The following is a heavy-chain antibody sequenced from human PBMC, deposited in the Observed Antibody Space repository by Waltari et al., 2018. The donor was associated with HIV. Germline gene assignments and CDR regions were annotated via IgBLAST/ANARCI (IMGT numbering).Heavy chain of an antibody. J-gene: IGHJ6*02. CDR2: IKDDGSEK. CDR1: GFTFPNYR. D-gene: IGHD1-26*01. CDR3: ARIGTFPHNYAIDF. Sequence: EVQLMESGGGLVQSGGSLRRSCAELGFTFPNYRRSWVRQTPGKGLEWVAYIKDDGSEKYYMGSVKGRFTISRDNAKNSMCLQMNSLRAEDTAVYYCARIGTFPHNYAIDFWGQGTTVTVSS. V-gene: IGHV3-7*01.